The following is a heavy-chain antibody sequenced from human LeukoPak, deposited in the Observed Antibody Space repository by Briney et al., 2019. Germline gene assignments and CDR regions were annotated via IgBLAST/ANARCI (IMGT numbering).Heavy chain of an antibody. D-gene: IGHD5-12*01. CDR3: ARGGQTVATIGWSP. V-gene: IGHV3-53*01. Sequence: GGSLRLSCAASGFTVSTNYMSWVRQAPGKGLEWVSIIYSGGSTYYADSVKGRFTISRDNPKDTVFLQMNSLRAEDTAVYYCARGGQTVATIGWSPWGQGTLVTVSS. J-gene: IGHJ5*02. CDR1: GFTVSTNY. CDR2: IYSGGST.